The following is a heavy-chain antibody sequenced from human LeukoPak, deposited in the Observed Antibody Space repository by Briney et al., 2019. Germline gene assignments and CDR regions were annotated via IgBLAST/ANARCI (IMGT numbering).Heavy chain of an antibody. Sequence: SGTLSLTCAVYGGSFHNYYWTRIRQFPGKGLEWIGEIIHSGRTNYSPSLKSRVSISVDTSQNRFSLTLTDVTAADTATYYCARGVLVMVYAAFDFWGQGAPVTVSP. J-gene: IGHJ4*02. CDR3: ARGVLVMVYAAFDF. D-gene: IGHD2-8*01. V-gene: IGHV4-34*01. CDR1: GGSFHNYY. CDR2: IIHSGRT.